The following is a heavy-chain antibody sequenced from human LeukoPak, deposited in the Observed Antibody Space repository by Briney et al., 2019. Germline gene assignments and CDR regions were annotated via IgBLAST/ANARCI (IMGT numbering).Heavy chain of an antibody. Sequence: GGSLRLPCAASGFTFSSYWMSWVRQAPGKGLEWVANIKQDGGENYYVDSVKGRFTISRDNAKNSLYLQMNSLRAEDTAMYYCAKSHMLAANIFDYWGQGALVTVSS. CDR3: AKSHMLAANIFDY. D-gene: IGHD2-15*01. V-gene: IGHV3-7*02. CDR2: IKQDGGEN. CDR1: GFTFSSYW. J-gene: IGHJ4*02.